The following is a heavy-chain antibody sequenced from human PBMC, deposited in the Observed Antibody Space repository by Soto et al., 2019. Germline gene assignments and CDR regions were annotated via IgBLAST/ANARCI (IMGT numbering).Heavy chain of an antibody. J-gene: IGHJ2*01. Sequence: EVQLLESGGGLVQPGGSLRLSCAASGFTFSSYAMNWVRQAPGKGLEWVSGISSGGGSTYYADSVKGRFTVTKYKSKSMMFLQMNSPRAEDTAIYYCANIPPASDYSDITGDRWYFDLWGRGTLVAVSS. CDR1: GFTFSSYA. V-gene: IGHV3-23*01. D-gene: IGHD3-22*01. CDR2: ISSGGGST. CDR3: ANIPPASDYSDITGDRWYFDL.